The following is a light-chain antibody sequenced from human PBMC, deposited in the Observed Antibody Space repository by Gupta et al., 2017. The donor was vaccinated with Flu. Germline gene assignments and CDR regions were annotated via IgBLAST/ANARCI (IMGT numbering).Light chain of an antibody. J-gene: IGLJ3*02. CDR1: RSSIGTNS. Sequence: QSVLTQPPSTSGTPVQRVTISCSGSRSSIGTNSVAWYQQLPGTAPKLLIYRNDQRPSGVPDRFSGSKSGTSASLAISGLRSDDEAYYYCAVWDDSLRGRVFGGGTNLIVL. CDR2: RND. CDR3: AVWDDSLRGRV. V-gene: IGLV1-47*01.